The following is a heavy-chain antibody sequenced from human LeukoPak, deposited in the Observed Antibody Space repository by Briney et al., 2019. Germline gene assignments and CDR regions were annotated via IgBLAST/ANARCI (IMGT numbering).Heavy chain of an antibody. CDR3: AREDTAMVLFDY. Sequence: SETLSLTCTVSGYSISSGYLWGWIRQPPGKGLEWIGEINHSGSTNYNPSLKSRVTISVDTSKNQFSLKLSSVTAADTAVYYCAREDTAMVLFDYWGQGTLVTVSS. V-gene: IGHV4-38-2*02. CDR2: INHSGST. D-gene: IGHD5-18*01. J-gene: IGHJ4*02. CDR1: GYSISSGYL.